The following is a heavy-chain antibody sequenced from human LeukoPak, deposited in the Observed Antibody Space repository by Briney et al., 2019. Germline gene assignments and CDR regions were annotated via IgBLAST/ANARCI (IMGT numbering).Heavy chain of an antibody. CDR1: GFTFSSYW. V-gene: IGHV3-7*01. CDR2: IKQDGSEK. J-gene: IGHJ4*02. CDR3: ARELIDFWSGRIWGCFDY. Sequence: GGSLRLSCAASGFTFSSYWMSWVRQAPGKGLEWVANIKQDGSEKYYVDSVKGRFTISRDNAKNSLYLQMNSLRAEDTAVYYCARELIDFWSGRIWGCFDYWGQGTLVTVSS. D-gene: IGHD3-3*01.